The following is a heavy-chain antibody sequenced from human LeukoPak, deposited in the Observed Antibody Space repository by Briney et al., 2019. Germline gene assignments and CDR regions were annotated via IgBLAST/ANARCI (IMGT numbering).Heavy chain of an antibody. J-gene: IGHJ1*01. CDR2: IYHSGST. Sequence: SETLSLTCAVSGGSISSGGYSWSWIRQPPGKGLEWIGYIYHSGSTYYNPSLKSRVTISVYRYKNQFSLKLSSVTAADTAVYYCARVGHYYDSSGRTEYFQHWGQGTLVTVSS. V-gene: IGHV4-30-2*01. CDR1: GGSISSGGYS. CDR3: ARVGHYYDSSGRTEYFQH. D-gene: IGHD3-22*01.